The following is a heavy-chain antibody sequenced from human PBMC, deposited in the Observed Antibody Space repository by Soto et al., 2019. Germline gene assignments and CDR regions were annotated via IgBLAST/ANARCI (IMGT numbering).Heavy chain of an antibody. V-gene: IGHV2-5*02. J-gene: IGHJ4*02. CDR2: IYWDDDK. CDR1: GFSLRTSGVG. Sequence: QITLKESGPTLVKPTETLTLTCTLSGFSLRTSGVGVGWIRQPPGKALEWLALIYWDDDKRYRPSLKSRRTISKDASKYQVVLRMTSMDPVDTATYFCAHRLRGAHWDDMFFDFWGRGILVTVYS. CDR3: AHRLRGAHWDDMFFDF. D-gene: IGHD1-1*01.